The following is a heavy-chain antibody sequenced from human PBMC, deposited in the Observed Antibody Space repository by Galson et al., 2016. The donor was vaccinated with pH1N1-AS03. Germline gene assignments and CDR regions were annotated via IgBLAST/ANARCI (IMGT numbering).Heavy chain of an antibody. CDR2: INKDGTKI. CDR1: GFTFSSYW. V-gene: IGHV3-7*03. Sequence: SLRLSCAASGFTFSSYWVTWVRQAPGKGLEWVANINKDGTKIHYVDSVEGRFTISRDNAKKALYLQMNDLRVEDTAVYFCATDRSPSYSGIYYDAFDFWGQGTMATVSS. CDR3: ATDRSPSYSGIYYDAFDF. J-gene: IGHJ3*01. D-gene: IGHD1-26*01.